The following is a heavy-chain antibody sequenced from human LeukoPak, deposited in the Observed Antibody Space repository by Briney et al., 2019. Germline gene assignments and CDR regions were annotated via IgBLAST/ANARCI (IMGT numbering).Heavy chain of an antibody. CDR1: GFTFSSYS. V-gene: IGHV3-21*01. Sequence: GGSLRLSCAASGFTFSSYSMNWVRQAPGKGLEWVSSISSSSSYIYYADSVKGGFTISRDNAKNSLYLQMNSLRAEDTALYYCARGNYDFWSGSFDYWGQGTLVTVSS. CDR3: ARGNYDFWSGSFDY. CDR2: ISSSSSYI. J-gene: IGHJ4*02. D-gene: IGHD3-3*01.